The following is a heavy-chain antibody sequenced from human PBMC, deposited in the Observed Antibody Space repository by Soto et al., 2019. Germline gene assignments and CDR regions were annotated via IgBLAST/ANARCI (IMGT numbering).Heavy chain of an antibody. Sequence: QAQLVESGGGVVQPGRSLRLSCAASGFTFKIYALHWVRQAPGKGLEWVAVISFDGSKKYYTDSVKDRFTISRDNLKNTLYLQMNNLRVEDAALYFCAREDDYGYRYINYGLDVWGQGTTVTVSS. CDR2: ISFDGSKK. V-gene: IGHV3-30-3*01. CDR1: GFTFKIYA. D-gene: IGHD4-17*01. J-gene: IGHJ6*02. CDR3: AREDDYGYRYINYGLDV.